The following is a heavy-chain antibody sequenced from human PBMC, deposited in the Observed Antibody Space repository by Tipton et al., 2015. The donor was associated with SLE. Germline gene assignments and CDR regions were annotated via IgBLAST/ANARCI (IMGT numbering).Heavy chain of an antibody. Sequence: LRLSCTVSGYSISSGYYWGWIRQPPGKGLEWIGSIYHSGSTYYNPSLKSRVTISVDTSKDQFSLRLSSVTAADTAVYYCARAVFYDDWSSYYGTPSLAYFDYWGHGTLVIVSS. V-gene: IGHV4-38-2*02. D-gene: IGHD3-3*01. CDR1: GYSISSGYY. J-gene: IGHJ4*01. CDR2: IYHSGST. CDR3: ARAVFYDDWSSYYGTPSLAYFDY.